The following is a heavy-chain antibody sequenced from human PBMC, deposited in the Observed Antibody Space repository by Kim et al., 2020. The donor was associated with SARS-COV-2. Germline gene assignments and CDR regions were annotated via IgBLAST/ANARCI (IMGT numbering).Heavy chain of an antibody. J-gene: IGHJ1*01. CDR1: GFTFSSYA. CDR3: ASTYSSSWYPGTQYFHH. V-gene: IGHV3-30*04. CDR2: ISYDGSNK. Sequence: GGSLRLSCAASGFTFSSYAMHWVRQAPGKGLEGVAVISYDGSNKYYADSVKGRFTISRDNPKNTLYLQMNSLRAEDTAVYYCASTYSSSWYPGTQYFHHWGQGILVPVSA. D-gene: IGHD6-13*01.